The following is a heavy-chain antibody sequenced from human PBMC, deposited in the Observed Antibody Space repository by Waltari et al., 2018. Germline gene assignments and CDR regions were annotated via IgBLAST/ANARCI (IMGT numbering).Heavy chain of an antibody. CDR1: GYTLTELS. J-gene: IGHJ3*02. CDR2: FDPEEGET. Sequence: QVQLVQSGAEVKKPGASVKVSCKVSGYTLTELSMHWVRQAPGKGLEWMGGFDPEEGETIYAQKFQGRVTMTEDTATDTAYMELSSLRSEDTAVYYCATLSDFWSGHAFDIWGQGTMVTVSS. V-gene: IGHV1-24*01. D-gene: IGHD3-3*01. CDR3: ATLSDFWSGHAFDI.